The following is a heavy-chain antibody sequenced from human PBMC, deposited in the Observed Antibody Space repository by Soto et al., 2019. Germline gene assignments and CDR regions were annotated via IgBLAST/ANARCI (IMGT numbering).Heavy chain of an antibody. Sequence: QVRLVESGGGVVQPGRSLRLSCAASGFIFSSYGMHWVRQAPGKGLEWVAVILYDGNAKYYADSVKGRFTISRDNSNNTLFLQMNSLRVDDTAVYYCAREPRIAAVGAPDFWGQGTLVTVSS. V-gene: IGHV3-33*01. CDR3: AREPRIAAVGAPDF. J-gene: IGHJ4*02. CDR2: ILYDGNAK. CDR1: GFIFSSYG. D-gene: IGHD6-13*01.